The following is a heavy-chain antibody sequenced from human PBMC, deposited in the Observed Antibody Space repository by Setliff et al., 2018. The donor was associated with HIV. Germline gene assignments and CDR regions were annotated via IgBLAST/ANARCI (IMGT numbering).Heavy chain of an antibody. D-gene: IGHD6-13*01. CDR3: AREDALTQQFDS. J-gene: IGHJ4*02. Sequence: SETLSLTCAVYGGSFSGYYWSWIRQPPGKGLEWIGEINHSGSANYNPSLKSRVTISVDTSRNQFSLKLSSVTAADTAMYYCAREDALTQQFDSWGQGTLVTVSS. CDR1: GGSFSGYY. V-gene: IGHV4-34*01. CDR2: INHSGSA.